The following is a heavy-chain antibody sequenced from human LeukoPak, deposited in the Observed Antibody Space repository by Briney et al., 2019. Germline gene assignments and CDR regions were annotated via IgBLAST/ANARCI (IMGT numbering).Heavy chain of an antibody. D-gene: IGHD5-12*01. J-gene: IGHJ3*02. CDR2: IYDSGTT. CDR3: ATHRRSGSGGSENAFEI. V-gene: IGHV4-39*01. Sequence: SETLSLTCTVSGDSTSSSTYYWDWIRQAPGKGLEWIGNIYDSGTTHYNPSLKSRVTISGDTSKNQFALKLNSVTAADTAIYYCATHRRSGSGGSENAFEIWGQGTMVTVSS. CDR1: GDSTSSSTYY.